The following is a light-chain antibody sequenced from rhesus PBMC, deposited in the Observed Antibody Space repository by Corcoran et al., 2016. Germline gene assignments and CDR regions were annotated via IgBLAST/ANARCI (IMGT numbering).Light chain of an antibody. Sequence: DIQMSQSPSSLSASVGDRVTITCRASQGISSYLNWYQQKPGKAPKLLIYYANSLASGVPSMFSGSGSVTDYTLTISSLQPEDFATYYGQQGYSTPFTFGPGTKLDIK. CDR1: QGISSY. CDR2: YAN. CDR3: QQGYSTPFT. V-gene: IGKV1-32*03. J-gene: IGKJ3*01.